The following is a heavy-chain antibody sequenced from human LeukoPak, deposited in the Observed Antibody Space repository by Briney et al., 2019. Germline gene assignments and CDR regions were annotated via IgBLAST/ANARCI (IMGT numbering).Heavy chain of an antibody. CDR3: ARVSAGADAFDI. J-gene: IGHJ3*02. V-gene: IGHV4-38-2*02. D-gene: IGHD6-13*01. CDR1: GYSISSGYY. Sequence: SETLSLTCTVSGYSISSGYYWSWIRQPPGRGLEWIGYIDYSGSTNYNPSLKSRVTISEDTSKNQFSLKLSSVTAADTAVYYCARVSAGADAFDIWGQGTMVTVSS. CDR2: IDYSGST.